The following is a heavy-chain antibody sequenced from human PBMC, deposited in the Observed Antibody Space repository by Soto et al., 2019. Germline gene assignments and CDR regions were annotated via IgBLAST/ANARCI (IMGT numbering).Heavy chain of an antibody. V-gene: IGHV4-4*07. J-gene: IGHJ6*02. CDR1: GGSISTYF. CDR3: AREGGYFDSSGSGVYHYHGVDV. CDR2: IYTTGST. Sequence: SATLSITCTVSGGSISTYFWSWIRQPAGWGLEWIGRIYTTGSTNYNPSLKSRVTMSLDTSRNQFSLKLGSVTAADTAVYYCAREGGYFDSSGSGVYHYHGVDVWGQGTTVTVSS. D-gene: IGHD3-22*01.